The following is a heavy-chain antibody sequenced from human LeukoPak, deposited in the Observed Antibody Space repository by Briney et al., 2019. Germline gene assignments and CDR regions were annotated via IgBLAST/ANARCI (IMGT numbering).Heavy chain of an antibody. D-gene: IGHD2-15*01. CDR1: GGSISRYY. CDR3: ARVTDPTVYCSGGGCAGGGWFDP. V-gene: IGHV4-59*01. Sequence: SETLSLTCTVSGGSISRYYWSWIRQPPGKGLEWIGNIYYSGSTNYNPSLKSRVTISVDTSKNQFSLKLSSVTAADTAVYYCARVTDPTVYCSGGGCAGGGWFDPWGQGTLVTVSS. J-gene: IGHJ5*02. CDR2: IYYSGST.